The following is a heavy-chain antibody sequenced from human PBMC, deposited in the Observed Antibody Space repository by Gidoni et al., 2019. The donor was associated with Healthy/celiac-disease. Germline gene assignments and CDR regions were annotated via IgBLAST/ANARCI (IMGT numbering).Heavy chain of an antibody. J-gene: IGHJ4*02. CDR2: ISSSSSTI. CDR3: ARDRAHYDFWSGDSYYFDY. CDR1: GFTFSSYS. V-gene: IGHV3-48*01. D-gene: IGHD3-3*01. Sequence: EVQLVESGGGLVQPGGSLRLSCAASGFTFSSYSMNWVRQAPGKGLEWVSYISSSSSTIYYADSVKGRFTISRDNAKNSLYLQMNSLRAEDTAVYYCARDRAHYDFWSGDSYYFDYWGQGTLVTVSS.